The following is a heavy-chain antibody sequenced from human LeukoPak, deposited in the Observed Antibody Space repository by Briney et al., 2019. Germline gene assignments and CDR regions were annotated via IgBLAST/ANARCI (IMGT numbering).Heavy chain of an antibody. J-gene: IGHJ4*02. D-gene: IGHD3-10*01. CDR2: IKSKINGGTT. CDR1: GLTFSNAW. Sequence: GGSLRLSCVVSGLTFSNAWMSWVRQAPGKGLEWVGRIKSKINGGTTDYAAPVKGRFTISRDDSKNTLYLQMNSLKTEDTAVYYCTTEGYYGSGTYYNWGQGTLVTVSS. V-gene: IGHV3-15*01. CDR3: TTEGYYGSGTYYN.